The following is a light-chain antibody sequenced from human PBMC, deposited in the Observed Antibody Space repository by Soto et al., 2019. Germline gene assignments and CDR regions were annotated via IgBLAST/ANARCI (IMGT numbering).Light chain of an antibody. CDR2: EAS. V-gene: IGLV2-23*01. J-gene: IGLJ2*01. CDR1: ISDIGSYNL. CDR3: FSFAGSGTI. Sequence: QSALTQPASVSGSPGQSITISCDGTISDIGSYNLVSWYQQRPGKAPKLMIFEASKRPSGVSNRFSGSKPGNTASLTISGLQAEDEADYYCFSFAGSGTIFGGGTKLTVL.